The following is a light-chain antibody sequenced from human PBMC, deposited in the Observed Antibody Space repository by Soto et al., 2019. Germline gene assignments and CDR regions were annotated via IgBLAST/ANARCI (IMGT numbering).Light chain of an antibody. J-gene: IGKJ1*01. V-gene: IGKV3-20*01. CDR2: GAS. Sequence: EIVLTQSPGTLSLSPGGRATLSCRASQSVSSSYLAWYQQKPGQAPRLLIYGASSRATGIPDRFSGSGSGTDFTLTIRRLEAEDFAVYYCQQYDSSPRTFGQGTKVEIK. CDR1: QSVSSSY. CDR3: QQYDSSPRT.